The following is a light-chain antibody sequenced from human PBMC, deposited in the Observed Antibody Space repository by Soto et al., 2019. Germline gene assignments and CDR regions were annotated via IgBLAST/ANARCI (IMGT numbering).Light chain of an antibody. CDR1: QSVSNTY. V-gene: IGKV3-11*01. CDR2: GAS. CDR3: QQRSNWPLT. J-gene: IGKJ4*01. Sequence: EIVLTQSPGTLSLSPGDTATLSCRASQSVSNTYLAWYQQKHGQXPRLLIYGASNRATGTPARFSGSGSGTDLAITISSLEPEDFEVYYCQQRSNWPLTFGGGTKVDIK.